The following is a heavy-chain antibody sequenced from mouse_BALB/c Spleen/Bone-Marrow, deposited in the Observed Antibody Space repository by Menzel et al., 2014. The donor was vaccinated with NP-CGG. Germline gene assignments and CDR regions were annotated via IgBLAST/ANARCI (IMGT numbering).Heavy chain of an antibody. CDR3: ARYDYDVGYFGY. V-gene: IGHV3-2*02. D-gene: IGHD2-4*01. CDR1: GYSITSDYA. J-gene: IGHJ2*01. CDR2: ISYSGST. Sequence: VQLKESGPGLVKPSQSLSLTCTVTGYSITSDYAWNWIRQFPGNKLEWMGYISYSGSTSYNPSLKSRISITRDTSKNQFFLQLNSVTTEDTATYYCARYDYDVGYFGYWGQGTTLTVSS.